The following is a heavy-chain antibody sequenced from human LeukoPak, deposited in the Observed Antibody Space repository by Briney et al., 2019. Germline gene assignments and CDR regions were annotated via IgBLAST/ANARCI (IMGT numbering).Heavy chain of an antibody. V-gene: IGHV4-4*02. CDR1: GGSISSSNW. CDR3: VRDHVSPGLSNWFDP. J-gene: IGHJ5*02. CDR2: IYHSGST. Sequence: PSETLSLTCAVSGGSISSSNWWSWVRQPPGKGLEWIGEIYHSGSTNYNPSLKSRVTISVDTSKNQFSLKVTSVTASDTAMYYCVRDHVSPGLSNWFDPWGQGTLVTVSS. D-gene: IGHD3-16*01.